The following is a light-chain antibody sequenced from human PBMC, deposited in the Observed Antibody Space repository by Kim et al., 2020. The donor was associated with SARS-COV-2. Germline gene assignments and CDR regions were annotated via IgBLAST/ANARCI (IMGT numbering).Light chain of an antibody. Sequence: EIVMTQSPATLSVSPGERATLSCRASQSISSNLAWYQQKPGQAPRLLMYSASTRATGIPARFSGSGSGTEFTLTISSLQSEDFAVYYCQQYNSWYTFGQGTKLEI. V-gene: IGKV3-15*01. CDR1: QSISSN. CDR2: SAS. J-gene: IGKJ2*01. CDR3: QQYNSWYT.